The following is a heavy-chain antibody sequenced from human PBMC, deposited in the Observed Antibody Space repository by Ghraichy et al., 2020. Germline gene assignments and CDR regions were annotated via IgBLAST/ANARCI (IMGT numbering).Heavy chain of an antibody. Sequence: GGSLRLSCAASGFTFSSYAMSWVRQAPGKGLEWVSAISIAGGSTYYADSVKGRFTISRDNSKNTLYLQMNSLRAEDTAIYYCAKGGAARPDWYFDLWGRGTLVTVSS. CDR2: ISIAGGST. CDR1: GFTFSSYA. V-gene: IGHV3-23*01. J-gene: IGHJ2*01. CDR3: AKGGAARPDWYFDL. D-gene: IGHD6-6*01.